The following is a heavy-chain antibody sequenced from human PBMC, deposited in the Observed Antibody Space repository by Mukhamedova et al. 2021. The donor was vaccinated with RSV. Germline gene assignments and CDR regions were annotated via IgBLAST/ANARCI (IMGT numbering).Heavy chain of an antibody. J-gene: IGHJ5*02. CDR3: ARGGGLRVDWFDP. Sequence: VRQAPGKGLEWVAVISYDGSNKYYADSVKGRFTISRDNSKNTLYLQMNSLRAEDTAVYYCARGGGLRVDWFDPWGQGTLVTGSS. D-gene: IGHD4-17*01. V-gene: IGHV3-30-3*01. CDR2: ISYDGSNK.